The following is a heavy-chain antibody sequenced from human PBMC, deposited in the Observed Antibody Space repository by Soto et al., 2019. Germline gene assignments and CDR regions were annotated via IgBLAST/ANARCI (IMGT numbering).Heavy chain of an antibody. J-gene: IGHJ4*02. CDR2: IDSYGDT. CDR1: GGSFSGFH. D-gene: IGHD3-16*01. CDR3: ARCRYDYTGGSLRNYFDY. Sequence: SETLSLTXDATGGSFSGFHWTWIRQPPGGGLEWIGEIDSYGDTNYNPSLRGRVTISLDSSNSQFSLRLRSVTAADTAVYYCARCRYDYTGGSLRNYFDYWGQGTPVTVSS. V-gene: IGHV4-34*01.